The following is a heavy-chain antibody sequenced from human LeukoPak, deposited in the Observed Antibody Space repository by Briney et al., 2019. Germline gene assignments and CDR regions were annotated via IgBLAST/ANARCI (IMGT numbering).Heavy chain of an antibody. V-gene: IGHV4-34*01. CDR2: INHSGST. J-gene: IGHJ5*02. Sequence: RTSETLSLTCAVYGGSFSGYYWSWIRQPPGKGLEWIGEINHSGSTNYNPSLKSRVTISVDTSKNQFSLKLSSVTAADTAVYYCARFRGRRWFDPWGQGTLVTVSS. CDR1: GGSFSGYY. D-gene: IGHD6-25*01. CDR3: ARFRGRRWFDP.